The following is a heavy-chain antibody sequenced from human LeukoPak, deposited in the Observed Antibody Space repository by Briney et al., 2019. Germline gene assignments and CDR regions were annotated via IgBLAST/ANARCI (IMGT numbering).Heavy chain of an antibody. CDR3: AKDTDSSGYYDAFDI. V-gene: IGHV3-9*01. D-gene: IGHD3-22*01. CDR2: ISWNSGSI. J-gene: IGHJ3*02. CDR1: GFTFDDYA. Sequence: GGSLRLSCAASGFTFDDYAMHWVRQAPGKGLEWVSGISWNSGSIGYADSVKGRFTIPRDNAKNSLYLQMNSLRAEDTALYYCAKDTDSSGYYDAFDIWGQGTMVTVSS.